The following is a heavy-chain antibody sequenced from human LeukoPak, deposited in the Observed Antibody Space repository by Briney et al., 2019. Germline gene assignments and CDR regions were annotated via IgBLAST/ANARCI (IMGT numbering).Heavy chain of an antibody. D-gene: IGHD3-16*01. CDR1: GYSISSGYY. V-gene: IGHV4-38-2*02. Sequence: SETLSFTCTVSGYSISSGYYWGWIRPPPGKGLEWIGSIYHSGSTYYNPSLKGRVTISVDTSKNQFSLKLSSVTAADTAVYYCARVGGQPHDAFDIWGQGTMVTVSS. CDR3: ARVGGQPHDAFDI. J-gene: IGHJ3*02. CDR2: IYHSGST.